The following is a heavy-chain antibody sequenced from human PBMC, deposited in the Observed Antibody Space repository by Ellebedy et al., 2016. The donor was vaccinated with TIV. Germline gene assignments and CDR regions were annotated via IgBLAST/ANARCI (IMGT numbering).Heavy chain of an antibody. CDR2: INPSGGST. CDR1: GYTFTTYH. J-gene: IGHJ4*02. Sequence: ASVKVSCKASGYTFTTYHMHWVRQAPGQGPEWMGIINPSGGSTSYAQKFQGRVTMTRDTSTSTVYMELSSLRSEDPAVYYCARGVSYGLEYWGQGTLVTVSS. CDR3: ARGVSYGLEY. D-gene: IGHD5-18*01. V-gene: IGHV1-46*01.